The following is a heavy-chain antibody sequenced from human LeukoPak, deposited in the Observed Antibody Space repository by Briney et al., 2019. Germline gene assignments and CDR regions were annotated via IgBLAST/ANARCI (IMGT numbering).Heavy chain of an antibody. CDR3: ARAPFSSYDFWSD. CDR1: EYTFTGYY. J-gene: IGHJ4*02. D-gene: IGHD3-3*01. Sequence: ASVKVSCKTSEYTFTGYYMHWVRQALGQGFEWMGWINPNTGGTDYAQKFQGRVTMTRDTSISTAYMELSRLRSDDTAVYYCARAPFSSYDFWSDWGQGTLVTVSS. V-gene: IGHV1-2*02. CDR2: INPNTGGT.